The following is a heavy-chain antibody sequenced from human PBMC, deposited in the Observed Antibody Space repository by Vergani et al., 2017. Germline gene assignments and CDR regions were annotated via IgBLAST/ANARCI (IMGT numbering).Heavy chain of an antibody. D-gene: IGHD6-19*01. CDR1: GFTFSSYG. CDR3: ASSPSSGWLYYFDY. CDR2: ISSSSSYI. V-gene: IGHV3-21*01. J-gene: IGHJ4*02. Sequence: VQLVESGGGVVQPGRSLRLSCAASGFTFSSYGMHWVRQAPGKGLEWVSSISSSSSYIYYADSVKGRFTISRDNAKNSLYLQMNSLRAEDTAVYYCASSPSSGWLYYFDYWGQGTLVTVSS.